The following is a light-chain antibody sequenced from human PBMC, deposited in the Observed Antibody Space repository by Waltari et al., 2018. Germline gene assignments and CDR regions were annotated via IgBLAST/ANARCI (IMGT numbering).Light chain of an antibody. CDR2: EVS. Sequence: DIVMTQTPLSLSVTPGPPASIPCKFSESLLFSNGKTYMYWFLQRPGQSPQLLIYEVSSRLSGVPDRFSGSGSGTDFTLKISRVEAEDVGIYYCMQGIHLPLTFGGGTKVEIK. V-gene: IGKV2-29*02. CDR1: ESLLFSNGKTY. CDR3: MQGIHLPLT. J-gene: IGKJ4*01.